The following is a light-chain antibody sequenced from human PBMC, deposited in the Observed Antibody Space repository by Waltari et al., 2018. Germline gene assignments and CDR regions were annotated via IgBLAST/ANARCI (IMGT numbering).Light chain of an antibody. V-gene: IGLV2-14*01. CDR1: SSDIGGHNY. CDR2: EVV. J-gene: IGLJ2*01. Sequence: QSALTQPASVSGSPGQTITISCTGTSSDIGGHNYVSWYQQHPGKAPKLMIYEVVKRPSRGFIRFSRSQSCNTASLTISGLQAEDDVIYYCSSHASSKFGGGTKLTVL. CDR3: SSHASSK.